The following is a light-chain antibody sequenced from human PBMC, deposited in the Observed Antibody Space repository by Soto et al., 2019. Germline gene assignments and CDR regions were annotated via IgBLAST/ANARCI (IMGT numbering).Light chain of an antibody. CDR3: QQYGSSPPT. Sequence: PGERATLSCRASQSVSNNYLAWYQQKPGQAPRLLIYGASSRATGIPDRFSGSGSGTDFTLTISRLEPEDFAVYYCQQYGSSPPTFGQGTKVDIK. CDR1: QSVSNNY. J-gene: IGKJ1*01. CDR2: GAS. V-gene: IGKV3-20*01.